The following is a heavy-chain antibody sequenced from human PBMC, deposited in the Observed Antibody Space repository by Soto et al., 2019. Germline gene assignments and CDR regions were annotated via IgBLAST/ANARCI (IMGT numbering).Heavy chain of an antibody. CDR1: GYTFTSYY. CDR3: ARALSAYDSSGLPFDY. CDR2: INPSGGST. D-gene: IGHD3-22*01. J-gene: IGHJ4*02. V-gene: IGHV1-46*01. Sequence: QVQLVQSGAEVKKPGASVKVSCKASGYTFTSYYMHWVRQAPGQGLEWVGIINPSGGSTSYALKFQGRVTMTRDTSTSTVYMELSSLRSEDTAVYYCARALSAYDSSGLPFDYWGQGTLVTVSS.